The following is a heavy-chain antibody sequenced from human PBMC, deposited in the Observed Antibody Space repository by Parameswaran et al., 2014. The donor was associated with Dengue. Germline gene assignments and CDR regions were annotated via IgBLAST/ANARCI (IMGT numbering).Heavy chain of an antibody. J-gene: IGHJ6*01. CDR3: ARVVDVSSSSWYRLAYYYGMDV. Sequence: WIRQPPGKGLVWVSRINGDGTNTNYADSVKGRFTISRDNAKNTLYLQMNSLRAEDTAVYYCARVVDVSSSSWYRLAYYYGMDVWGPRDHGHRLL. D-gene: IGHD6-13*01. CDR2: INGDGTNT. V-gene: IGHV3-74*01.